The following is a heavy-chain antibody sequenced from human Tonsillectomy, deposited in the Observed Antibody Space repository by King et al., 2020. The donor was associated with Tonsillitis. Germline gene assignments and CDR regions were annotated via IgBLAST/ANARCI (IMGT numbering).Heavy chain of an antibody. V-gene: IGHV4-34*01. Sequence: VKLPQWGAGLLKPSETLSLTCAVYGGSFSGYYWTWIRQPPGKGLEWIGEINHSGSTNYNPSLKSRVTISVDTSKNQFSLKLSSVTAADTAVYYCARGWYDSSGYDLDYWGQGTLVTVSS. CDR1: GGSFSGYY. CDR3: ARGWYDSSGYDLDY. CDR2: INHSGST. D-gene: IGHD3-22*01. J-gene: IGHJ4*02.